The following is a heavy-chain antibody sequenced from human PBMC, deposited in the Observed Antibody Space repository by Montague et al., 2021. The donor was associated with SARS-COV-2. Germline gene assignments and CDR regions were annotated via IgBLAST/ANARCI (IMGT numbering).Heavy chain of an antibody. V-gene: IGHV4-39*01. CDR3: ASQRVRYLVLTGHSGHFDV. CDR1: GGSVSSDSYF. D-gene: IGHD3-9*01. CDR2: LCHSGDS. Sequence: SETLSLTCLVSGGSVSSDSYFWARIRQSPGKGLEWIGCLCHSGDSYHNPSLQDRLILSVDTSNNRFSLTLISVSAADTAVYYCASQRVRYLVLTGHSGHFDVWGQGSLVTVSS. J-gene: IGHJ5*02.